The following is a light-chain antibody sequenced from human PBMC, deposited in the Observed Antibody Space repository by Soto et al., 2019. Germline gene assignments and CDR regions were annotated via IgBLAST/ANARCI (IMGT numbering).Light chain of an antibody. CDR3: SSHTSYSTRV. CDR1: SSDVGGYNY. V-gene: IGLV2-14*01. CDR2: EVS. J-gene: IGLJ1*01. Sequence: QSVLTQPASVSGSPGQSIAISCTGTSSDVGGYNYVSWYQQHPGKAPKLMIHEVSNRPSGISDRFSGSKSGNTASLTISWLQADDEADYYCSSHTSYSTRVFGTGTQLTVL.